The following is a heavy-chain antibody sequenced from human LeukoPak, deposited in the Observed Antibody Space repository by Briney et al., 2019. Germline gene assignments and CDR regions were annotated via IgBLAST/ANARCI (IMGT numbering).Heavy chain of an antibody. Sequence: ASVKVSCKASGYTFTSYDINWVRQATGQGLEWMGWMNPNSGNTGYAQMFQGRVTMTRNTSISTAYMELSSLRSEDTAVYYCARGSRIHREAIFGVVTPGYWGQGTLVTVSS. D-gene: IGHD3-3*01. CDR2: MNPNSGNT. CDR1: GYTFTSYD. CDR3: ARGSRIHREAIFGVVTPGY. V-gene: IGHV1-8*01. J-gene: IGHJ4*02.